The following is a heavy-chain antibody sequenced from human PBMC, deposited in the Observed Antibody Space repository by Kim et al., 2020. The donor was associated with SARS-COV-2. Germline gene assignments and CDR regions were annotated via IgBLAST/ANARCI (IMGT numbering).Heavy chain of an antibody. CDR1: GFTFSSYG. CDR2: IWYDGSNK. D-gene: IGHD2-15*01. Sequence: GGSLRLSCAASGFTFSSYGMHWVRQAPGKGLEWVAVIWYDGSNKYYADSVKGRFTISRDNSKNTLYLQMNSLRAEDTAVYYCARDENPSGGLTHDAFDIWGQGTMVTVSS. V-gene: IGHV3-33*01. J-gene: IGHJ3*02. CDR3: ARDENPSGGLTHDAFDI.